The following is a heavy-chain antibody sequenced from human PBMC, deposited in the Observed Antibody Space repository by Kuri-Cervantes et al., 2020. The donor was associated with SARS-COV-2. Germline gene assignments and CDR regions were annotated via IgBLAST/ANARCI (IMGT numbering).Heavy chain of an antibody. J-gene: IGHJ4*02. CDR3: AKMEGGFLEWTWIDY. D-gene: IGHD3-3*01. CDR2: IRYDGSNK. V-gene: IGHV3-30*02. Sequence: GGSLRLSCAASGFSFSSYGMSWVRQAPGKGLEWVAFIRYDGSNKYYADSVKGRFTISRDNSKNTLYLQMNSLRAEDTAVYYCAKMEGGFLEWTWIDYWGQGTLVTVSS. CDR1: GFSFSSYG.